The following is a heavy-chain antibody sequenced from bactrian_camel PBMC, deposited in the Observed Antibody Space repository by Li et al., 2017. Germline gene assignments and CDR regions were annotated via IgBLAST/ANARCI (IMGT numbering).Heavy chain of an antibody. J-gene: IGHJ4*01. CDR3: VASDVGYCTRDFNH. V-gene: IGHV3S57*01. Sequence: HVQLVESGGGSVQAGGSLKLSCEISGRTHISYCMGWFRQAPGKEREKVARVDATGKTVYAESVKGRFTISQDNTKGTSYLQMSTLKPEDTAMYYCVASDVGYCTRDFNHWGLGTQVTVS. CDR1: GRTHISYC. CDR2: VDATGKT. D-gene: IGHD7*01.